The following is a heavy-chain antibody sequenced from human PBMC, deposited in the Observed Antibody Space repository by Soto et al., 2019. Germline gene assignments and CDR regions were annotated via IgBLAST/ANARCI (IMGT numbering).Heavy chain of an antibody. D-gene: IGHD2-2*01. J-gene: IGHJ5*02. CDR1: GGSISSGAYS. CDR3: AKVDEADIDCISTSCYVGWFDP. CDR2: IYHSGST. V-gene: IGHV4-30-2*02. Sequence: SETLSLTCAVSGGSISSGAYSWSWIRQPPGKGLEWVGYIYHSGSTYYNPSLKSRVTISVDGSKNRFSLKLSSVTAADTAVYYCAKVDEADIDCISTSCYVGWFDPWGQGTLVTVSS.